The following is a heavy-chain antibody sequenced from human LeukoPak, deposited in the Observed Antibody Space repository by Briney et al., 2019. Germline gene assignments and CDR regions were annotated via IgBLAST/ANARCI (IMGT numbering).Heavy chain of an antibody. CDR2: INHSGST. Sequence: PSETLSLTCAVYGGSFSGYYWSWIRQPPGKGLEWIGEINHSGSTNYNPSLKSRVTISVDTSKNQFSLKLSSVTAADTAVYYCARGLWRARWTMVQGVIELGPHYYRDVWGKGTTVTVSS. CDR1: GGSFSGYY. V-gene: IGHV4-34*01. D-gene: IGHD3-10*01. CDR3: ARGLWRARWTMVQGVIELGPHYYRDV. J-gene: IGHJ6*03.